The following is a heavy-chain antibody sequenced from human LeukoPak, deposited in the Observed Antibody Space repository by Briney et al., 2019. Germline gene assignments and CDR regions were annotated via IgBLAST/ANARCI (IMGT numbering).Heavy chain of an antibody. CDR3: ARAYYDFWSGTRAFDI. D-gene: IGHD3-3*01. CDR2: MNPNSGNT. V-gene: IGHV1-8*03. Sequence: ASVRVSYKASGYTFTIYDINWVRQATGQGREWMGWMNPNSGNTGYPQKLQGRVTITRNTSISTAYMELSSLRSEDTAVYYCARAYYDFWSGTRAFDIWGQGTLVTVSS. J-gene: IGHJ3*02. CDR1: GYTFTIYD.